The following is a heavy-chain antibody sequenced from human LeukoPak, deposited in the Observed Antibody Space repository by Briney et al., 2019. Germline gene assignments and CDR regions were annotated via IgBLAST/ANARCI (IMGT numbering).Heavy chain of an antibody. D-gene: IGHD4-11*01. CDR3: AKEKLDYSNIRYFDY. V-gene: IGHV3-53*01. Sequence: PGGSLRLSCAASGFTVSINYMSWVRQAPGKGLEWVSVIYSGGNTYYADSVKGRFTISRDNSKNTLYLQMNSLRAEDTAVYYCAKEKLDYSNIRYFDYWGQGTLVTVSS. CDR1: GFTVSINY. CDR2: IYSGGNT. J-gene: IGHJ4*02.